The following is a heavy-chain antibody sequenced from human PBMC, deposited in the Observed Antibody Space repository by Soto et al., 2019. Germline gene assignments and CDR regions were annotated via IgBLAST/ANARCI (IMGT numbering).Heavy chain of an antibody. D-gene: IGHD3-9*01. Sequence: SETLSLTCAVSRDSINNNNWWNWVRQPPGKGLEWIGEIHHGGSTNYNPSLTTRVIISVDKSKNHFSLRLSSVTAADTAVYYCASRSYDFLTGYTLDHWGQGAQVTVSS. V-gene: IGHV4-4*02. CDR1: RDSINNNNW. J-gene: IGHJ4*02. CDR3: ASRSYDFLTGYTLDH. CDR2: IHHGGST.